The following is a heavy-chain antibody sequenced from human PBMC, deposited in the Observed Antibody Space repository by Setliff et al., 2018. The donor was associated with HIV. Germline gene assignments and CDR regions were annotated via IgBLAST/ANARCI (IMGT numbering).Heavy chain of an antibody. Sequence: GASVKVSCKASGGTFSNYAFSWVRQAPGQGLEWMGGIIPIFGSTKYVQKFQGRVTISADESTTTADMELSSLRSEDTAVYYCARDDHYYDSGSYYSDWYFDLWGRGTLVTVSS. CDR3: ARDDHYYDSGSYYSDWYFDL. J-gene: IGHJ2*01. CDR2: IIPIFGST. V-gene: IGHV1-69*13. D-gene: IGHD3-10*01. CDR1: GGTFSNYA.